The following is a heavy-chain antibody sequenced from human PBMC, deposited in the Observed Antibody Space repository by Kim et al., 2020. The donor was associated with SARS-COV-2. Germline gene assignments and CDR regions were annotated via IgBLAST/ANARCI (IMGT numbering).Heavy chain of an antibody. CDR1: GFTFSSYG. CDR2: IWYDGSNK. CDR3: AREISSRWYADYMDV. J-gene: IGHJ6*03. D-gene: IGHD6-13*01. Sequence: GGSLRLSCAASGFTFSSYGMHWVRQAPGKGLEWVAVIWYDGSNKYYADSVKGRFTISRDNSKNTLYLQMNSLRAEDTAVYYCAREISSRWYADYMDVWGKGTTDTVSS. V-gene: IGHV3-33*01.